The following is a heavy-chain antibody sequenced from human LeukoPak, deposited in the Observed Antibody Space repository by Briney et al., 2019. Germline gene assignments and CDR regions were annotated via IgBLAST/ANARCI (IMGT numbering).Heavy chain of an antibody. CDR3: ASSVRSSWDVPNDAFDI. Sequence: GGSLRLSCAASGFTFSSYAMLWVRQAPGKGLEYVSGISSNGGNTYYANSVKGRFTISRDNSKNTLYLQMGSLRAEDMAVYYCASSVRSSWDVPNDAFDIWGQGTMVTVSS. J-gene: IGHJ3*02. CDR2: ISSNGGNT. V-gene: IGHV3-64*01. D-gene: IGHD6-13*01. CDR1: GFTFSSYA.